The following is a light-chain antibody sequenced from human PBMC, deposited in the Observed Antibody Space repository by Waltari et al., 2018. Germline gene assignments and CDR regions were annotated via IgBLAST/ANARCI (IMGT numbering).Light chain of an antibody. J-gene: IGLJ2*01. CDR3: SSYTTGSTLVV. CDR2: DVS. V-gene: IGLV2-14*03. CDR1: SSDVVGFDY. Sequence: QSALTQPASVSGSPGQSITISCTGTSSDVVGFDYVSWYQQHPGKAPKLLIYDVSNRRSGVSNRFSGAKSGNTASLTISRLQAEDEADYYCSSYTTGSTLVVFGGGTKLTVL.